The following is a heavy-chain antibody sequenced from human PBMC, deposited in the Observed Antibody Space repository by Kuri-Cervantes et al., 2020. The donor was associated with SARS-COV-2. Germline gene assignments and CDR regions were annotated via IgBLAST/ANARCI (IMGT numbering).Heavy chain of an antibody. CDR1: GGSISSGGYY. V-gene: IGHV4-39*01. D-gene: IGHD2-15*01. CDR2: IYYDGRT. J-gene: IGHJ4*02. CDR3: ARQSVVASDD. Sequence: ESLKISCTVSGGSISSGGYYWGWIRQPPGKGLEFIGTIYYDGRTYYNTSLKSRVTISVDTSKNQFSLKLSSVTAADTAVYYCARQSVVASDDWGQGTLVTVSS.